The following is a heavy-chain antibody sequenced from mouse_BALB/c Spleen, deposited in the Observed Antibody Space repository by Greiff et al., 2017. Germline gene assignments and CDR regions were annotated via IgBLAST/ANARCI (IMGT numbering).Heavy chain of an antibody. CDR2: IDPENGDT. Sequence: VQLQQSGAELVRSGASVKLSCTASGFNIKDYYMHWVKQRPEQGLEWIGWIDPENGDTEYAPKFQGKATMTADTSSNTAYLQLSSLTSEDTAVYYCHAYYPFDYWGQGTTLTVSS. D-gene: IGHD1-1*01. J-gene: IGHJ2*01. CDR1: GFNIKDYY. CDR3: HAYYPFDY. V-gene: IGHV14-4*02.